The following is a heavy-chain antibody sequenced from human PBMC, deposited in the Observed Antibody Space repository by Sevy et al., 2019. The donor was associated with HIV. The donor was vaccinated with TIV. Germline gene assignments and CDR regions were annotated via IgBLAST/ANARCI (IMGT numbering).Heavy chain of an antibody. V-gene: IGHV3-7*01. CDR2: IKQDMSEK. Sequence: QQSQTLSLTCAASGFTFSSYWMTWVRQAPGKGLEWVANIKQDMSEKYYVDSVKGRFTISRDNARNSLYLQMESLRAEDTAVYYCARAQQVTMLVVIGGLYFDFWGQGTLVTVSS. CDR1: GFTFSSYW. J-gene: IGHJ4*02. CDR3: ARAQQVTMLVVIGGLYFDF. D-gene: IGHD3-22*01.